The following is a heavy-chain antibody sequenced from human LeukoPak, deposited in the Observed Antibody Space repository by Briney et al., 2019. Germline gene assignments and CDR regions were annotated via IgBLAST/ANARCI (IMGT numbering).Heavy chain of an antibody. CDR1: TYSISSGYL. V-gene: IGHV4-38-2*02. Sequence: PSETLSLTCTVSTYSISSGYLWGWIRQPPGKGLEWIGSIYHSGSTYYNPTLKSRVTISVDTSKNQFSLRLNSVTAADTSVYYCTREGAGSYAYFDYWGQGTQVTVSS. J-gene: IGHJ4*02. CDR2: IYHSGST. D-gene: IGHD3-10*01. CDR3: TREGAGSYAYFDY.